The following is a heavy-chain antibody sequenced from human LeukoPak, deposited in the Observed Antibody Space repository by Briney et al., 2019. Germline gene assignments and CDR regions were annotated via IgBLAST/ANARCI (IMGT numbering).Heavy chain of an antibody. Sequence: SETLSLTCTVSGGSVSSGSYYWSWIRQPPGKGLEWIGYIYYSGSTNYNPSLKSRVTISVDTSKNQFSLKLSSVTAADTAVYYCARVREVAGTDYFDYWGQGTLVTVSS. CDR1: GGSVSSGSYY. CDR2: IYYSGST. V-gene: IGHV4-61*01. CDR3: ARVREVAGTDYFDY. J-gene: IGHJ4*02. D-gene: IGHD6-19*01.